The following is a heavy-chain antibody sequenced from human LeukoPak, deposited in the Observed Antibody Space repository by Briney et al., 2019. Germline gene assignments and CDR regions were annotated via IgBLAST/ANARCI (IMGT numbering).Heavy chain of an antibody. CDR1: GFTVSSNY. D-gene: IGHD6-19*01. Sequence: GGSLRLSCAASGFTVSSNYMSWVRQAPGKGLEWVSVIYSCGSTYYADSVKGRFTISRDNSKNTLYLQMNSLRAEDTAVYYCARTGGSDYYYAMDVWGQGTTVTVSS. V-gene: IGHV3-66*01. J-gene: IGHJ6*02. CDR3: ARTGGSDYYYAMDV. CDR2: IYSCGST.